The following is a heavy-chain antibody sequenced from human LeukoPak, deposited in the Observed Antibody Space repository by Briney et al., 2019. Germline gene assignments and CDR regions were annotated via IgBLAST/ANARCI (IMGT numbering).Heavy chain of an antibody. CDR2: MNPNSGNT. D-gene: IGHD5-12*01. J-gene: IGHJ5*02. Sequence: GASVKVSCKAPGYTFTSYDINWVRQATGQGLEWMGWMNPNSGNTGYAQKFQGRVTMTRNTSISTAYMELSSLRSEDTAVYYCAREGYEASGYEAWGQGTLVTVSS. V-gene: IGHV1-8*01. CDR3: AREGYEASGYEA. CDR1: GYTFTSYD.